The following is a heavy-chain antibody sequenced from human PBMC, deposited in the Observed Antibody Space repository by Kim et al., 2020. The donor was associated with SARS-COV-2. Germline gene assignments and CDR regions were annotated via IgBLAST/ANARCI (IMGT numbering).Heavy chain of an antibody. V-gene: IGHV3-33*05. Sequence: GGSLRLSCAASGFTFSSYGMHWVRQAPGKGLEWVAVISYDGSNKYYVDSVKGRFTISRDNSKNTLYLQMNSLRAEDTAVYYCAREFRWEGDFDYWGQGTLVTVSS. CDR3: AREFRWEGDFDY. J-gene: IGHJ4*02. CDR2: ISYDGSNK. D-gene: IGHD1-26*01. CDR1: GFTFSSYG.